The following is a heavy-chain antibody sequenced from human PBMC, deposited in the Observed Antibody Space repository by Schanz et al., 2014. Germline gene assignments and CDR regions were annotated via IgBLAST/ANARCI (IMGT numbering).Heavy chain of an antibody. D-gene: IGHD4-17*01. CDR3: ARSPGDFPGWFDS. Sequence: QVQLVESGGGLVKPGGSLRLSCAASGLTFSDYYMSWIRQAPGKGLEWVSYISSSSSYTNYADSVKGRFTISRDNPKNTLYLQMNSLRAEDTAVYYCARSPGDFPGWFDSWGQGTLVTVSS. V-gene: IGHV3-11*05. CDR1: GLTFSDYY. CDR2: ISSSSSYT. J-gene: IGHJ5*01.